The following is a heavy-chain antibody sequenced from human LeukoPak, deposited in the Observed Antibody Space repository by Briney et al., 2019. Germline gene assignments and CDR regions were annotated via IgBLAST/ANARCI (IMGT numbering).Heavy chain of an antibody. V-gene: IGHV4-39*01. J-gene: IGHJ6*03. CDR2: IYYSGNT. CDR1: GGSIASSSFF. D-gene: IGHD3-3*01. Sequence: PSETLSLTCSVSGGSIASSSFFWVWIRQPPGKGLDYIGTIYYSGNTYYNPSLKSRVTISVDTPKNQLSLKLSSVTAADTAVYYCARRQYYDFWSGSHYYSYYMDVWGKGTTVTVSS. CDR3: ARRQYYDFWSGSHYYSYYMDV.